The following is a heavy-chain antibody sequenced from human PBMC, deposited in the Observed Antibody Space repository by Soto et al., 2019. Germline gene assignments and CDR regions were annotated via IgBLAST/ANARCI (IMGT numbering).Heavy chain of an antibody. CDR3: ATLNPQQHAFDI. CDR2: IYYSGST. D-gene: IGHD1-1*01. V-gene: IGHV4-39*01. Sequence: SETLSLTCTVSGGSISSSSYYWGWIRQPPGKGLEWIGSIYYSGSTYYNPSLKSRVTISVDTSKNQFSLKLSSVTAADTAVYYCATLNPQQHAFDIWGQGTMVTVSS. CDR1: GGSISSSSYY. J-gene: IGHJ3*02.